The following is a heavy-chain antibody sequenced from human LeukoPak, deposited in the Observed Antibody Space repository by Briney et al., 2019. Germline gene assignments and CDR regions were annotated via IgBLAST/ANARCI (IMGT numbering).Heavy chain of an antibody. D-gene: IGHD2-2*01. CDR3: GRVYCNTTSCYDYYDYYMDV. J-gene: IGHJ6*03. CDR1: GFRFDDYG. CDR2: TNWDGAST. V-gene: IGHV3-20*04. Sequence: GSLRLSCAASGFRFDDYGMSWVRHVPGKGLEWVSGTNWDGASTGYADSVKGRFTISRDNVKNSLYLQMNSLRVEDTALYFCGRVYCNTTSCYDYYDYYMDVWGIGTAVTVSS.